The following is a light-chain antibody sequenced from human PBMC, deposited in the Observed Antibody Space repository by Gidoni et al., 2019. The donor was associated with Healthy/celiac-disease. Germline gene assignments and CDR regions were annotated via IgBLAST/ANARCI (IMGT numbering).Light chain of an antibody. V-gene: IGKV3-11*01. CDR3: QQRSNWPPEVT. Sequence: EIVLTQSPATLSLSPGERATLSCRASQSVSSYLAWYPQKPGQAPRLLIYDASNRATGIPARFSGSGSGTDFTLTISSLEPEDFAVYYCQQRSNWPPEVTFXPXTKVDIK. J-gene: IGKJ3*01. CDR1: QSVSSY. CDR2: DAS.